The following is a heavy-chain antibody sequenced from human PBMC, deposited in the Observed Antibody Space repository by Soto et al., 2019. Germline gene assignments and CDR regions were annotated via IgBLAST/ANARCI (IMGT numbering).Heavy chain of an antibody. J-gene: IGHJ4*02. Sequence: EVQLLESGGGLVQPRGSLRLSCAASGFTFSSYAMSWVRQAPGKGLEWVSIISGTSDSTYYADSVKGRFTISRDNSKNTLYLQMSSLRAEDTAVYYCAKIRGYSGYGYFDYWGQGALVTVSS. CDR3: AKIRGYSGYGYFDY. CDR2: ISGTSDST. V-gene: IGHV3-23*01. CDR1: GFTFSSYA. D-gene: IGHD5-12*01.